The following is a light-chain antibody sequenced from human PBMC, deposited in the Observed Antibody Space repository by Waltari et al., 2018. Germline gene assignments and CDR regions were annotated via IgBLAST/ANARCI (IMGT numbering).Light chain of an antibody. J-gene: IGKJ1*01. CDR2: VAS. CDR3: QHYVRLPAT. CDR1: QSVSSS. V-gene: IGKV3-20*01. Sequence: IVLTQSPGTLALSQEERATLSCRASQSVSSSLAWYQQTPGQAPKLLIYVASTRATGIPDRFTGSWSGTDFSLTISSLEPEDFAIYFCQHYVRLPATFGQGTKVEIK.